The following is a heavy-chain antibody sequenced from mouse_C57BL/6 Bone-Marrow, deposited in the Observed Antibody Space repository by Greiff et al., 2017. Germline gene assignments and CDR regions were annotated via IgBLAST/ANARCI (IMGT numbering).Heavy chain of an antibody. Sequence: QVQLQQSGPGLVAPSQSLSITCTVSGFSLTSYGVHWVRQPPGKGLEWLVVIWSDGSTTYNSALKSRLSISKDNSKSQVFLKMNSLQTDDTAMYYCARHYDYDEEYYFDYWGQGTTLTVSS. CDR1: GFSLTSYG. D-gene: IGHD2-4*01. J-gene: IGHJ2*01. CDR2: IWSDGST. CDR3: ARHYDYDEEYYFDY. V-gene: IGHV2-6-1*01.